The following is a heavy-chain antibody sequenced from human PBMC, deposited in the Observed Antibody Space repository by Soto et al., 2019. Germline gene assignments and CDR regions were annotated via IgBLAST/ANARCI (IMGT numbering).Heavy chain of an antibody. V-gene: IGHV1-69*13. J-gene: IGHJ4*02. CDR3: ARDLNGPQPLDY. CDR2: IIPIFGTA. D-gene: IGHD2-2*01. Sequence: SVKVSCKASGGTFSSYAISWVRQAPGQGLEWMGGIIPIFGTANYAQKFQGRVTITADESTSTAYMELSSLRSEDTAVYYCARDLNGPQPLDYWGQGTLVTVSS. CDR1: GGTFSSYA.